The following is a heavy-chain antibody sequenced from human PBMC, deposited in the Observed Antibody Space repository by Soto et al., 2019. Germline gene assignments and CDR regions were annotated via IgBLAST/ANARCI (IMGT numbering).Heavy chain of an antibody. D-gene: IGHD4-17*01. V-gene: IGHV3-30*18. Sequence: QAQLVESGGGVVQPGRSLRLSCEVSGFRFSSYGVHWVRQAPGKGLEWVALISDDGRNTFYPDSVKGRFSISRDNSKNTVYLQMNSLRAEDTAVYYCAKDPRGNGDVTHYYNGMYVWGQGTTVTYSS. CDR2: ISDDGRNT. CDR1: GFRFSSYG. CDR3: AKDPRGNGDVTHYYNGMYV. J-gene: IGHJ6*02.